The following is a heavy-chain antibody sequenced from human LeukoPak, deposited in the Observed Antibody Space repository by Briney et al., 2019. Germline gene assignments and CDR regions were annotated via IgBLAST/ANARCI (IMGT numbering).Heavy chain of an antibody. D-gene: IGHD2-2*01. Sequence: SVKVSCKASGGTFSGYAISWVRQAPGQGLEWMGGIIPIFGTANYAQKFQGRVTITADESTSTAYMELSSLRSEDTAVYYCARSRSICSSTSCYFDYWGQGTLVTVSS. V-gene: IGHV1-69*01. CDR1: GGTFSGYA. J-gene: IGHJ4*02. CDR2: IIPIFGTA. CDR3: ARSRSICSSTSCYFDY.